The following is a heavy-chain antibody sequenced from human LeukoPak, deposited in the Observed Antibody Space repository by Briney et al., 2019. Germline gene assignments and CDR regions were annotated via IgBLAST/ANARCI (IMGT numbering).Heavy chain of an antibody. CDR1: GFTFSSYG. V-gene: IGHV3-33*06. Sequence: PGRSLRLSCAASGFTFSSYGMHWVRQAPGKGLEWVAGIWYNGSNKNYADSVKGRFTISRDNSKNTLYLQMNSLRAEDTAVYYCAKGEYYYDSSGYYYDSTTPIFDYWGQGNLVNVSS. CDR2: IWYNGSNK. J-gene: IGHJ4*02. CDR3: AKGEYYYDSSGYYYDSTTPIFDY. D-gene: IGHD3-22*01.